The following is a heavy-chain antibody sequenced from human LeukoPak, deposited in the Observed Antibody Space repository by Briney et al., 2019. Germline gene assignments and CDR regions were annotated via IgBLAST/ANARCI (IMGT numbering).Heavy chain of an antibody. CDR1: GFTSNSYS. V-gene: IGHV3-21*01. J-gene: IGHJ4*02. CDR3: ARDYHGSIDY. D-gene: IGHD3-10*01. CDR2: ISSRSSYI. Sequence: GGSLRLSCAASGFTSNSYSMNWVRQAPGKGLEWVSSISSRSSYIYYADSVKGRFTISRDNAENTLYLRMSSLRADDTAVYYCARDYHGSIDYWGQGTLVAVSS.